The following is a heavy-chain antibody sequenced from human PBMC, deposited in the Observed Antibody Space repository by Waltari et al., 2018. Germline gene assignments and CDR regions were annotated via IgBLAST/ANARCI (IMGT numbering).Heavy chain of an antibody. CDR3: ARDSTLGYCSGGSCYGYAFDI. J-gene: IGHJ3*02. D-gene: IGHD2-15*01. CDR1: GGTFRSYA. Sequence: QVQLVQSGAEVKKPGSSVKVSCKASGGTFRSYAISRVRQAPGQGLEWMGGIIPIFGTANYAQKFQGRVTITADESTSTAYMELSSLRSEDTAVYYCARDSTLGYCSGGSCYGYAFDIWGQGTMVTVSS. V-gene: IGHV1-69*12. CDR2: IIPIFGTA.